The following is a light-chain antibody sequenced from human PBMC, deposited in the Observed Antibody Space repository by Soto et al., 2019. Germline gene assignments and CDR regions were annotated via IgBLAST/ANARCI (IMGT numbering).Light chain of an antibody. CDR3: AAWDDSLSGHVV. J-gene: IGLJ2*01. CDR2: RNN. CDR1: SSNIGSNY. Sequence: QLVLTQPPSASGTPGQRVTISCSGSSSNIGSNYVYWYQQLPGTAPKLLIYRNNQRPSGVPDRFSGSKSGTSASLAISGLRSEDEADYYCAAWDDSLSGHVVFGGGTKLTVL. V-gene: IGLV1-47*01.